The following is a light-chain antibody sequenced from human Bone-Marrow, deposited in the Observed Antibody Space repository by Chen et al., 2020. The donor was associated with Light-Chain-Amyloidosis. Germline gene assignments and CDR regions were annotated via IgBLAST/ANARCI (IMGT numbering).Light chain of an antibody. CDR1: RSNIGNNV. V-gene: IGLV1-44*01. Sequence: QSVLTQPPSASGTPGQRVTTSCSGSRSNIGNNVVNWYQQFPGTAPKLLIYKNNQRPSGVPDRLSGSKSGTSASLAISGLQSEDEADDYCAAWDESLNGHWVFGGGTKLTVL. J-gene: IGLJ3*02. CDR2: KNN. CDR3: AAWDESLNGHWV.